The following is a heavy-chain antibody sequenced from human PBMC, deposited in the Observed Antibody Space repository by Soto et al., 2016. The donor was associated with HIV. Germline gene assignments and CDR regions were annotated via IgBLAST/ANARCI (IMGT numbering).Heavy chain of an antibody. Sequence: EVQLLESGGGLVEPGGSLRLSCAASGFTFSDYAMNWVRQAPGKGLEWVSAISISGGSTYYSDSVKGRFIISRDNSKNTLSLQMNSLRAEDTAVYFCAKVRGLWGGYDPPYDDWGQGTLVTVSS. CDR2: ISISGGST. CDR3: AKVRGLWGGYDPPYDD. J-gene: IGHJ4*02. D-gene: IGHD5-12*01. CDR1: GFTFSDYA. V-gene: IGHV3-23*01.